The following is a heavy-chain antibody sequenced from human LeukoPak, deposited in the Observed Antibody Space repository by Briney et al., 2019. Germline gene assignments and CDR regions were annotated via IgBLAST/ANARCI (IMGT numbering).Heavy chain of an antibody. D-gene: IGHD4-11*01. Sequence: ASVKVSCKASGYTFTSYYMHWVRQAPGQGLEWMGIINPSGGSTSYAQKFQGRVTVTRDTSTSTVYMELSSLRSEDTAVYYCATGTVTTQNYYYYYYMDVWGKGTTVTVSS. V-gene: IGHV1-46*01. CDR1: GYTFTSYY. J-gene: IGHJ6*03. CDR2: INPSGGST. CDR3: ATGTVTTQNYYYYYYMDV.